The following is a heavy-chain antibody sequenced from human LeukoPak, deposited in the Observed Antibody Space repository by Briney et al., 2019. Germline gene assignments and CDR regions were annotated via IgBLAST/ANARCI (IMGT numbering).Heavy chain of an antibody. J-gene: IGHJ4*02. V-gene: IGHV3-64*01. CDR2: ISSNGGNT. CDR1: GFIFRDYS. Sequence: GGSLRLSCAASGFIFRDYSMHWVRQAPGKGLEYVSAISSNGGNTYHANSVKDRFTISRDNSKNTLYLQMNSLRAEDTAVYYCAVRGVVSSDYWGQGTLVTVSS. CDR3: AVRGVVSSDY. D-gene: IGHD3-10*01.